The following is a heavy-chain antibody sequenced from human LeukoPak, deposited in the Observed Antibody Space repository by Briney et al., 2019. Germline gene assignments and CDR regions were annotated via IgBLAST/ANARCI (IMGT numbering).Heavy chain of an antibody. CDR1: GDSISSGSYY. J-gene: IGHJ5*01. Sequence: PSQTLSLSCNVSGDSISSGSYYWSWIRQPAGKGLEWVGRIYTSGSTNYNPSLENRVTISLDTSKNQFSLTVTSVTAADTAVYYCARVYCTGGNCFAGWFDSWGQGTLVTVSS. CDR2: IYTSGST. CDR3: ARVYCTGGNCFAGWFDS. V-gene: IGHV4-61*02. D-gene: IGHD2-8*02.